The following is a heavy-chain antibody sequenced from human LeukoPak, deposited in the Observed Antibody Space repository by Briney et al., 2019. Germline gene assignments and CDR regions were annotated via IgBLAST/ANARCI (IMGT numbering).Heavy chain of an antibody. CDR1: GFTFSRYA. CDR3: ARDFGLTGKVDY. V-gene: IGHV3-64*01. D-gene: IGHD1-20*01. CDR2: ISSNGGST. J-gene: IGHJ4*02. Sequence: SGGSLRLSCAASGFTFSRYAMRWVRQAPGKGLESVSAISSNGGSTYYANSVKGRFTISRDNSKNTLYLQMGSLRAEDLAVYYCARDFGLTGKVDYWGQGTLVTVSS.